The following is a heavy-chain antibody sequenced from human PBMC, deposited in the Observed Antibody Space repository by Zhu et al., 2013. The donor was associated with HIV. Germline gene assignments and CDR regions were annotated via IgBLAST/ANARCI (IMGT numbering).Heavy chain of an antibody. CDR1: GYTFTGYY. CDR2: INPNNGVT. D-gene: IGHD3-16*01. J-gene: IGHJ2*01. Sequence: QVQLVQSAAEVKEPGASVKVSCKASGYTFTGYYMHWVRQAPGQGLEWVGWINPNNGVTHYAQSFQGRVTLTRDTSITTVYMDLSRLRSDDTAIYYCARVHSGDLWNYWYFDLWGRGTLVTVSS. CDR3: ARVHSGDLWNYWYFDL. V-gene: IGHV1-2*02.